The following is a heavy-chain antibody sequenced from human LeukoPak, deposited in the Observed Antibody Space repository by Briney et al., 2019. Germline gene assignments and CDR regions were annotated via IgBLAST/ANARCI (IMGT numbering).Heavy chain of an antibody. J-gene: IGHJ5*02. D-gene: IGHD2-15*01. CDR3: ARGRDVVVVPATGPINWFDP. CDR2: INHSGST. V-gene: IGHV4-34*01. Sequence: MASEILSLTCAVYGGSFSTYYWSWIRQPPGKGLERIGEINHSGSTNYNPSLKSRVTISVDTSKNQFSLDLSSVTAADTAVYYCARGRDVVVVPATGPINWFDPWGQGTLVTVSS. CDR1: GGSFSTYY.